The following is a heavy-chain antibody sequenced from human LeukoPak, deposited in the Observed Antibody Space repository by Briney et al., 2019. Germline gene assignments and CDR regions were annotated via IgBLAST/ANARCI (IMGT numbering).Heavy chain of an antibody. CDR1: GYSFTSYW. V-gene: IGHV5-51*01. Sequence: GESLKISCKGSGYSFTSYWIGWERQMPGKGLEWMGIIYPDDSDTRYSPSFQGQVTISADKSISTAYLQWSSLKASDTAMYYCARQGSSWLNWFDPWGQGTLVTVSS. CDR3: ARQGSSWLNWFDP. J-gene: IGHJ5*02. D-gene: IGHD6-13*01. CDR2: IYPDDSDT.